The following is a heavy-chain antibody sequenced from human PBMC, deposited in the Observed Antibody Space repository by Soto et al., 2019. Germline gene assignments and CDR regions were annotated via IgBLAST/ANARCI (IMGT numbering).Heavy chain of an antibody. CDR1: GGTFSTHA. J-gene: IGHJ6*02. CDR3: AREATHFDYTSSHYGMDV. V-gene: IGHV1-69*01. D-gene: IGHD6-6*01. CDR2: ITPMFGRA. Sequence: QVQLVQSGAEVKKPGSSVKVSCEASGGTFSTHAINWVRQAPGQGLEWMGGITPMFGRATYAQKFQGRVWITADESTSTVYLDLSSLSSDYTAVYYCAREATHFDYTSSHYGMDVWGQGTAVTVSS.